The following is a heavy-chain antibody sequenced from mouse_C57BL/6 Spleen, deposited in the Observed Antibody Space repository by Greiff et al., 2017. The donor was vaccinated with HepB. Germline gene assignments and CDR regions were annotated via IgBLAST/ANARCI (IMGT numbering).Heavy chain of an antibody. Sequence: QVQLKQPGAELVRPGSSVKLSCKASGYTFTSYWMHWVKQRPIQGLEWIGNIDPSDSETHYNQKFKDKATLTVDKSSSTAYMQLSSLTSEDSAVYYCARTHYYGSSYRFDYWGQGTTLTVSS. D-gene: IGHD1-1*01. V-gene: IGHV1-52*01. CDR3: ARTHYYGSSYRFDY. CDR2: IDPSDSET. J-gene: IGHJ2*01. CDR1: GYTFTSYW.